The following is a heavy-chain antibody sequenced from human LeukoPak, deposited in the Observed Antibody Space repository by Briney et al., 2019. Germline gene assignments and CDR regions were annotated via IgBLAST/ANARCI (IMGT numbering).Heavy chain of an antibody. J-gene: IGHJ5*02. V-gene: IGHV3-11*01. CDR3: ARDASEVWSGYKYWFDP. Sequence: GGSLRLSCAAPGFTFSDYYMIWIRQAPGKGLEWVSYISSSGSTIYYADSVKGRFTISRDNAKNSLYLQMNSLRAEDTAVYYCARDASEVWSGYKYWFDPWGQGTLVTVSS. D-gene: IGHD3-3*01. CDR2: ISSSGSTI. CDR1: GFTFSDYY.